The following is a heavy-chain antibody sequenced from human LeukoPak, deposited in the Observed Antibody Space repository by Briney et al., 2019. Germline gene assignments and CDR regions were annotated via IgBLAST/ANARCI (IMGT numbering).Heavy chain of an antibody. CDR2: ITWKGDNM. J-gene: IGHJ3*01. V-gene: IGHV3-9*01. CDR1: GFTFDDYA. CDR3: AKDIAASGLEAFDL. Sequence: GGSLRLSWAASGFTFDDYAMHWVRQVPGKGMEWVSGITWKGDNMAYADSVNGRFSISRDNAENSLFLQMNSLRPEDTALYYCAKDIAASGLEAFDLWGPGTMVTVSS. D-gene: IGHD3/OR15-3a*01.